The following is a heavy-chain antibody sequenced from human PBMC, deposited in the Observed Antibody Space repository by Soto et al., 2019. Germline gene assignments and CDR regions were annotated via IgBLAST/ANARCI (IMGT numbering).Heavy chain of an antibody. V-gene: IGHV3-53*02. CDR2: ISSDGGT. J-gene: IGHJ4*02. CDR1: AFTVRSNY. CDR3: ARDVMSVAGSADY. Sequence: EVQLVETGGGLIQPGGSLRLSCAASAFTVRSNYMRWVRQAPGKGLEWVSTISSDGGTYYTDSVKGRFAISRDNSKNTLYLQMNSLTAEDTAVYYCARDVMSVAGSADYWGQGTLVTVSS. D-gene: IGHD6-19*01.